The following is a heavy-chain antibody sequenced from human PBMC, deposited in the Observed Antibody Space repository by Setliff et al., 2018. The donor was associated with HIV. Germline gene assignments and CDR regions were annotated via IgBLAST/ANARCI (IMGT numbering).Heavy chain of an antibody. CDR1: GYIFTVYL. CDR3: ARIMTTVITEDY. V-gene: IGHV1-2*02. CDR2: INPNSGDT. Sequence: ASVKVSCKASGYIFTVYLMHWVRQAPGQGLEWMGWINPNSGDTKYSQHFEGRVTMTRDPSISTAYMELNRLRSDDTAVYYCARIMTTVITEDYWGQGTLVTVSS. J-gene: IGHJ4*02. D-gene: IGHD4-17*01.